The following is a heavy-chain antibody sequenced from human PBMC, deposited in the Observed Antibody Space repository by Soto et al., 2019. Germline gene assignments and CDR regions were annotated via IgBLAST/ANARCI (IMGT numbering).Heavy chain of an antibody. Sequence: QVQLVESGGGLVKPGGSLRLSCAATGFTFSDYYMSWIRQAPGKGLEWVSYISSSSSYTNYADSVKGRFTISRDNAKNSLYLQMNSLRAEDTAVYYCARYPIVVVPAAMRYYYYGMDVWGQGTTVTVSS. CDR1: GFTFSDYY. D-gene: IGHD2-2*01. V-gene: IGHV3-11*06. J-gene: IGHJ6*02. CDR3: ARYPIVVVPAAMRYYYYGMDV. CDR2: ISSSSSYT.